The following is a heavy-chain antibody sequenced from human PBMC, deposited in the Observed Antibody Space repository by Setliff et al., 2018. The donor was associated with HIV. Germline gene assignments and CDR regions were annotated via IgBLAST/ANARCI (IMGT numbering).Heavy chain of an antibody. CDR3: ASGKGVRGVIITGGLDV. D-gene: IGHD3-10*01. Sequence: ASVKVSCKASGNTFSNYDVIWVRRATGQGLEWMGWMNPNSGDTGYSQKFQGRVIMTRDTSISTAYMELSSLTSADTAVYYCASGKGVRGVIITGGLDVWGTGTTVTVSS. J-gene: IGHJ6*04. CDR1: GNTFSNYD. CDR2: MNPNSGDT. V-gene: IGHV1-8*01.